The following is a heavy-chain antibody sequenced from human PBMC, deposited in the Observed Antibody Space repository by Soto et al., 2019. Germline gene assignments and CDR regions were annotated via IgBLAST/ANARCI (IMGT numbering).Heavy chain of an antibody. V-gene: IGHV4-30-4*01. Sequence: SETLSLTCTVSGGSISSGDYYWSWIRQPPGKGLEWIGYIYYSGSTYYNPSLKSRVTISVDTSKNQFSLKLSSVTAADTALYYCARDNKDYDILTGKGFDGMDVWGQGTTGTVSS. D-gene: IGHD3-9*01. CDR1: GGSISSGDYY. CDR2: IYYSGST. CDR3: ARDNKDYDILTGKGFDGMDV. J-gene: IGHJ6*02.